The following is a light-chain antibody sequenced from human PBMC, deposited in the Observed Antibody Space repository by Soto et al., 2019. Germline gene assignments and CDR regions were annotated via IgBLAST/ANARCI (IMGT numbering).Light chain of an antibody. CDR1: NIGSQN. J-gene: IGLJ2*01. CDR3: QVWDSSTVV. CDR2: RDT. Sequence: SYELTQPLSVSVALGQTARITCGGNNIGSQNVHWYQQEPGQAPVLVIYRDTNPPSGIPERFSGSNSGNTATLTISRAQAGDEADYYCQVWDSSTVVFGGGTKVTVL. V-gene: IGLV3-9*01.